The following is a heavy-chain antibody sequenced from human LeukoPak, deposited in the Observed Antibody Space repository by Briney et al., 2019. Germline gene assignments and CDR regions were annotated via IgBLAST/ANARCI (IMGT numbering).Heavy chain of an antibody. D-gene: IGHD5-12*01. CDR1: GGSISSYY. Sequence: SETLSLTCTVSGGSISSYYWSWIRQPPGKGLEWIGYIYYSGSTNYNASLKSRVTISVDVSKNQFSLKLSSVTAADTAMYYCARVSGYDWESFYDYWGQGSLVTVSS. J-gene: IGHJ4*02. V-gene: IGHV4-59*01. CDR2: IYYSGST. CDR3: ARVSGYDWESFYDY.